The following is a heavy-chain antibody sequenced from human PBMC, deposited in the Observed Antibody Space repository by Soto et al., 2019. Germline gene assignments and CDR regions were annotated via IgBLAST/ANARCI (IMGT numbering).Heavy chain of an antibody. CDR3: ARDYYDSGGYYYFDY. CDR1: GGSISSGGYY. V-gene: IGHV4-31*03. J-gene: IGHJ4*02. D-gene: IGHD3-22*01. Sequence: SETLSLTCTVSGGSISSGGYYWSWIRQHPGKGLEWIGYIYYSGSTYYNPSLKSRVTISVDTSKNQFSLKLSSVTAADTAVYYCARDYYDSGGYYYFDYWGQGTLVTVSS. CDR2: IYYSGST.